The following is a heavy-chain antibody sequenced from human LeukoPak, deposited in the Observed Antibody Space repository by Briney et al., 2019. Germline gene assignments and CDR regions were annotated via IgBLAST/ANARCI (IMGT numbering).Heavy chain of an antibody. D-gene: IGHD2-2*01. J-gene: IGHJ5*02. CDR3: ARDSGVYCSSTSCYGLDP. CDR1: GGSISSGDYY. Sequence: TSEILSLTCTVSGGSISSGDYYWSWIRQPPGKGLEWIGYIYYSGSTYYNPSLKSRVTISVDTSKNQFSLKLSSVTAADTAVYYCARDSGVYCSSTSCYGLDPWGQGTLVTVSS. V-gene: IGHV4-30-4*08. CDR2: IYYSGST.